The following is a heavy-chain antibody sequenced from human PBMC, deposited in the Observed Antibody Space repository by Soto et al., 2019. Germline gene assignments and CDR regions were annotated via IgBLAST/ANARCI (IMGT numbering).Heavy chain of an antibody. Sequence: ASVKVSCKASGYTFTSYDINWVRQATGQGLEWMGWMNPNSGNTGYAQKFQGRVTMTRNTSISTAYMELSSLRSEDTAVYYCAGGRGRITIFGVVPHWGKGPLVPVSS. V-gene: IGHV1-8*01. CDR1: GYTFTSYD. D-gene: IGHD3-3*01. J-gene: IGHJ4*02. CDR3: AGGRGRITIFGVVPH. CDR2: MNPNSGNT.